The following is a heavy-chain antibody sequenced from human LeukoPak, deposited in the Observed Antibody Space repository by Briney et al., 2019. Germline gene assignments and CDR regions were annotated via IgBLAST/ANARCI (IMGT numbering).Heavy chain of an antibody. CDR1: GGSISSHY. V-gene: IGHV4-59*11. Sequence: SETLSLTCTVSGGSISSHYWSWIRQPPGKGLEWIGYIYYSGSTNYNPSLKSRVTISVDTSKNQFSLKLSSVTAADTAVYYCARDGNVNWFDPWGQGTLVTVSS. CDR3: ARDGNVNWFDP. J-gene: IGHJ5*02. CDR2: IYYSGST. D-gene: IGHD4-23*01.